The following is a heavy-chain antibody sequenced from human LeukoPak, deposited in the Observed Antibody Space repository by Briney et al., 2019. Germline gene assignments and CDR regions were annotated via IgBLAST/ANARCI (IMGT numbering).Heavy chain of an antibody. CDR1: GGSISSYY. V-gene: IGHV4-59*01. J-gene: IGHJ4*02. D-gene: IGHD7-27*01. CDR2: IYYSGST. Sequence: SETLSLTCTVSGGSISSYYWSWIRQPPGKGLEWIGYIYYSGSTNYNPSLKSRVTISVDTSKNQFSLKLSSATAADTAVYYCARAELGLDYWGQGTLVTVSS. CDR3: ARAELGLDY.